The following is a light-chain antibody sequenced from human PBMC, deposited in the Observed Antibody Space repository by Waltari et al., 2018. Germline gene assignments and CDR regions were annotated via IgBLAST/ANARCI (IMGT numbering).Light chain of an antibody. CDR1: QTICLS. J-gene: IGKJ1*01. CDR3: QQYNNWPPGT. CDR2: HAS. V-gene: IGKV3-15*01. Sequence: TVVTQSPATLSVSPGERASLSCRTSQTICLSLAWYQQKPGQAPRLLIYHASTRATGIPARFSGSGSESEFTFTISSLQSEDVAVYYCQQYNNWPPGTFGQGTRVEI.